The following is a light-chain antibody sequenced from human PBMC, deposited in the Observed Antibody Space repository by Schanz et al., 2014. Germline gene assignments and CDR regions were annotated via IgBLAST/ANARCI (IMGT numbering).Light chain of an antibody. CDR3: SSFTSSLRWV. V-gene: IGLV1-40*01. CDR2: GNI. CDR1: SSNIGAGHD. J-gene: IGLJ3*02. Sequence: QSVLTQPPSVSGAPGQRVTISCTGSSSNIGAGHDVHWYQQVPGTAPKLLIYGNINRPSGVPDRFSGSKSGTSASLAITGLQAEDEADYYCSSFTSSLRWVFGGGTKLTVL.